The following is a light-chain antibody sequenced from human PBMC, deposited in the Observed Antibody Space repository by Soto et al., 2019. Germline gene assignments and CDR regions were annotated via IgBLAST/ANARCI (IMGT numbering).Light chain of an antibody. Sequence: EVVLTQSPVTLSLSPGERATLSCRASQSFRGLLAWYQQKPGQAPRLLIYDAYNRATGIPPRFSGSGSGTDFTLTISSLEPEDSAVYYCQQRHMWPITXGQ. CDR2: DAY. CDR3: QQRHMWPIT. V-gene: IGKV3-11*01. J-gene: IGKJ5*01. CDR1: QSFRGL.